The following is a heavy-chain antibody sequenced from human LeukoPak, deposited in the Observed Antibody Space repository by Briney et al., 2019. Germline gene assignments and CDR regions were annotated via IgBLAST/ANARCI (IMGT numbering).Heavy chain of an antibody. CDR2: IYYSGST. J-gene: IGHJ6*02. Sequence: SETLSLTCTASGGSISSYYWSWIRQPPGKGLEWIGYIYYSGSTNYNPSLKSRVTISVDTSKNQFSLKLSSVTAADTAVYYCARDLLYCGGDCYSGDYYYFGMDVWGQGATVTVSS. D-gene: IGHD2-21*02. CDR1: GGSISSYY. CDR3: ARDLLYCGGDCYSGDYYYFGMDV. V-gene: IGHV4-59*01.